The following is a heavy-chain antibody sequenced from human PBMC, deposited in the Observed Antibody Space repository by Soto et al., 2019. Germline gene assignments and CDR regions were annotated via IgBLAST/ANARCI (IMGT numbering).Heavy chain of an antibody. D-gene: IGHD2-15*01. V-gene: IGHV4-38-2*02. Sequence: SETLSLTCAVSGYSISSGYYWGWIRQPPGKGLEWIGSIYHSGSTYHNPSLKSRVTISVDTSKNQFSLKLSSVTAADTAVYYCAREWSVDYCSGGSCYSIDSWFDPWGQGTLVTVSS. CDR1: GYSISSGYY. CDR2: IYHSGST. CDR3: AREWSVDYCSGGSCYSIDSWFDP. J-gene: IGHJ5*02.